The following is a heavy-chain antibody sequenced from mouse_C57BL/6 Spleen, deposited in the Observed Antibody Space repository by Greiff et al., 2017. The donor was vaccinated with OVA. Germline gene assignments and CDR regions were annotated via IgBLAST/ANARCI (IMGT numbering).Heavy chain of an antibody. CDR3: ARDGLITSGGY. D-gene: IGHD1-1*01. J-gene: IGHJ2*01. CDR2: IDPSDSYT. CDR1: GYTFTSYW. Sequence: QVQLQQPGAELVRPGPSVKLSCKASGYTFTSYWMHWVKQRPGQGLEGIGVIDPSDSYTNYTQKFKGKATLTVDTSSSTAYMLISRLTSEDSGVYYCARDGLITSGGYWGQGTTLTVSS. V-gene: IGHV1-59*01.